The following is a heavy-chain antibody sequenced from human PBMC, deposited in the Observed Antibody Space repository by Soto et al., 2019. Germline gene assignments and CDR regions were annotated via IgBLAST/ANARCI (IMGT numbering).Heavy chain of an antibody. V-gene: IGHV3-13*01. CDR3: ARYNWNDNYFDY. D-gene: IGHD1-1*01. CDR1: GFTFSSYD. J-gene: IGHJ4*02. Sequence: EVQLVESGGGLVQPGGSLRLSCAASGFTFSSYDMHWVHQATGKGLEWVSAIGTAGDTYYPGSVKGRFTISRENAKNSLYLQMNSLRAGDTAVYYCARYNWNDNYFDYWGQGTLVTVSS. CDR2: IGTAGDT.